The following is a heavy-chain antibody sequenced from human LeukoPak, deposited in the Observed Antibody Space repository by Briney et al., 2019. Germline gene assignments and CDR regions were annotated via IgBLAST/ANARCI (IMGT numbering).Heavy chain of an antibody. CDR2: IKPHGSEK. Sequence: GGSLRLSRAASGFSFSTYWKSWVRQAPWRGLEWVANIKPHGSEKYYVDSVKGRFTICRDNAKNSLYLQMNSLRAEDTAVYYCARSPRLLWFGESPLSYGFDIWGQGTMVTVSS. J-gene: IGHJ3*02. CDR3: ARSPRLLWFGESPLSYGFDI. V-gene: IGHV3-7*01. D-gene: IGHD3-10*01. CDR1: GFSFSTYW.